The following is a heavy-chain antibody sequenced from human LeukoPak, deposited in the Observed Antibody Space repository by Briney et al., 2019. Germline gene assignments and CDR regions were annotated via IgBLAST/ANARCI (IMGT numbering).Heavy chain of an antibody. CDR1: GFTFSSYG. V-gene: IGHV3-30*18. CDR3: AKGRRYTMIVVVITDYGMDV. CDR2: ISYDGSNK. D-gene: IGHD3-22*01. J-gene: IGHJ6*02. Sequence: PGGSLRLSCAASGFTFSSYGMHWVRQAPGKGLEWEAVISYDGSNKYYADSVKGRFTISRDNSKNTLYLQMNSLRAEDTAVYYRAKGRRYTMIVVVITDYGMDVWGQGTTVTVSS.